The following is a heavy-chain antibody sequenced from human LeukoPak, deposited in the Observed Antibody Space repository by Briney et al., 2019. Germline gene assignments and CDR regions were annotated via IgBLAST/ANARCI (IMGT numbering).Heavy chain of an antibody. CDR1: GFTFISYW. CDR2: IEQDGSQK. J-gene: IGHJ4*01. Sequence: PGGSLRLSCAASGFTFISYWLSWVRQAPGKGLEWVASIEQDGSQKYYVDSVRGRFTISRDNAKNSVYLQMNSPRVEDTAVYYCARNSGSYPFDYRGQGTLVTVSS. D-gene: IGHD1-26*01. V-gene: IGHV3-7*01. CDR3: ARNSGSYPFDY.